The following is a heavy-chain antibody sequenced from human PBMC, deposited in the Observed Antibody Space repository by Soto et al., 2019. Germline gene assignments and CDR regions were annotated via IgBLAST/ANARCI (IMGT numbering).Heavy chain of an antibody. V-gene: IGHV1-46*01. J-gene: IGHJ4*02. CDR1: GYTFTNYY. CDR3: VRDFDILTAYQYYFDY. D-gene: IGHD3-9*01. CDR2: INPSGGST. Sequence: KRAPASVKVSCKASGYTFTNYYMHWVRQAPGQGLEWMGIINPSGGSTTYAQRFQGRFTMTRDTSTSTVYMELSSLRSEDTAVYYCVRDFDILTAYQYYFDYWGQGTLVTVS.